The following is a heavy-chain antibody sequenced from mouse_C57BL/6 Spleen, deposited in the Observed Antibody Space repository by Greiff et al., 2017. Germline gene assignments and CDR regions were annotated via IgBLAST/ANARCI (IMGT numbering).Heavy chain of an antibody. J-gene: IGHJ1*03. V-gene: IGHV1-42*01. CDR3: ARHPVVDWYFDV. CDR1: GYSFTGYY. CDR2: IDPSTGGT. Sequence: EVQLQQSGPELVKPGASVKISCKASGYSFTGYYMNWVKQSPEKSLEWIGEIDPSTGGTTYNQKFKAKATLTVDKSSSTAYMQLKSLTAEDSAVYYCARHPVVDWYFDVWSTGTTDTVSS. D-gene: IGHD1-1*01.